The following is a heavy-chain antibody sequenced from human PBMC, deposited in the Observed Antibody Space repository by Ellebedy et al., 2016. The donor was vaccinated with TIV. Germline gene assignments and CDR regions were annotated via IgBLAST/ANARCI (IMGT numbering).Heavy chain of an antibody. Sequence: MPSETLSLTCTVSGGSISNSDYYWDWIRQPPGKGLEWIGSIYYSGSTYYNPSLKSRVTISVDTSKNQFSLKLSSVTAADTAVYYCARDTVTANWGPLFDYWGQGTLVTVSS. CDR3: ARDTVTANWGPLFDY. CDR2: IYYSGST. D-gene: IGHD7-27*01. CDR1: GGSISNSDYY. V-gene: IGHV4-39*07. J-gene: IGHJ4*02.